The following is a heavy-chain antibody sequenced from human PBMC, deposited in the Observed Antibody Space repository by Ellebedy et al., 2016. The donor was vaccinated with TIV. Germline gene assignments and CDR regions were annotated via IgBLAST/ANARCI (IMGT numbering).Heavy chain of an antibody. J-gene: IGHJ3*02. Sequence: MPSETLSLTCAVYGGSFSGYYWSWIRQPPGKGLEWIGEINHSGSTNYNPSLKSRVTISVDTSKNQFSLKLSSVTAADTAVYYCARGGGGGSRLGDAFDIWGQGTMVTVSS. V-gene: IGHV4-34*01. CDR1: GGSFSGYY. CDR2: INHSGST. D-gene: IGHD1-26*01. CDR3: ARGGGGGSRLGDAFDI.